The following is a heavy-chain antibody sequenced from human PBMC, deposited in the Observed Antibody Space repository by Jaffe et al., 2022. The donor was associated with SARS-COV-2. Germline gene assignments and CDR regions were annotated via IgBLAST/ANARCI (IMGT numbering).Heavy chain of an antibody. Sequence: QVQLQQWGAGLLKPSETLSLTCAVYGGSFSGYYWSWIRQPPGKGLEWIGEINHSGSTNYNPSLKSRVTISVDTSKNQFSLKLSSVTAADTAVYYCARGATWNYYDSSGYLNPFDYWGQGTLVTVSS. D-gene: IGHD3-22*01. V-gene: IGHV4-34*01. J-gene: IGHJ4*02. CDR3: ARGATWNYYDSSGYLNPFDY. CDR2: INHSGST. CDR1: GGSFSGYY.